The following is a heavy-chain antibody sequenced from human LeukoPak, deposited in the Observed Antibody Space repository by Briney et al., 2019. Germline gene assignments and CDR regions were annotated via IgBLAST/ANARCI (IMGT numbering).Heavy chain of an antibody. Sequence: PSETLSLTCAVYGGSFSGYYWSWIRQPPGKGLEWIGEINHSGSTNYNPSLKSRVAISVDTSKNQFSLKLSSVTAADTAVYYCARIRSGYDFDYWGQGTLVTVSS. CDR3: ARIRSGYDFDY. V-gene: IGHV4-34*01. CDR2: INHSGST. D-gene: IGHD5-12*01. J-gene: IGHJ4*02. CDR1: GGSFSGYY.